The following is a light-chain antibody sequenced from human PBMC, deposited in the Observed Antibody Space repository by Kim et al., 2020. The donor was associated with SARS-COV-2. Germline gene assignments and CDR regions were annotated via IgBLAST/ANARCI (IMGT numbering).Light chain of an antibody. J-gene: IGLJ2*01. Sequence: QPVLTQSPSASASLGTSVKLTCTLSSEYKTYAIAWHQQLPEKGPRYLMNVDSDGSRTRGDGIPDRFSGSSSGAERYLTISSLQPEDEADYYCLTWGPGIRVFGGGTQLTVL. V-gene: IGLV4-69*01. CDR2: VDSDGSR. CDR3: LTWGPGIRV. CDR1: SEYKTYA.